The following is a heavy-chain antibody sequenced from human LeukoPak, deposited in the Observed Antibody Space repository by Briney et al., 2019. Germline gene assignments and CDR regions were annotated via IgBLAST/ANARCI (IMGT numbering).Heavy chain of an antibody. CDR2: IWYDGSNK. CDR3: AREGYYYDSSGYGPLDY. Sequence: GGSLRLSCAASGFTFSSYGMHWVRQAPGKGLEWVAVIWYDGSNKYYADSVKGRFTISRDNSKNTLYLQMNSLRAEDTAVYYCAREGYYYDSSGYGPLDYWGRGTLVTVSS. CDR1: GFTFSSYG. D-gene: IGHD3-22*01. V-gene: IGHV3-33*08. J-gene: IGHJ4*02.